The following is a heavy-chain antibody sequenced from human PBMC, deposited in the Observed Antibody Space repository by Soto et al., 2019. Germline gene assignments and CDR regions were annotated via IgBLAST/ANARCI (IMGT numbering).Heavy chain of an antibody. CDR3: FIYCTNGVCYIPSHYYYGMDV. Sequence: QVQLVQSGAEVKKPGSSVKVSCKASGGTFSSYAISWVRQAPGQGLEWMGGIIPIFGTANYAQKFQGRVTITADEYTSTAYMELSSLRSEDTAVYYCFIYCTNGVCYIPSHYYYGMDVWGQGTTVTVSS. CDR2: IIPIFGTA. D-gene: IGHD2-8*01. J-gene: IGHJ6*02. CDR1: GGTFSSYA. V-gene: IGHV1-69*01.